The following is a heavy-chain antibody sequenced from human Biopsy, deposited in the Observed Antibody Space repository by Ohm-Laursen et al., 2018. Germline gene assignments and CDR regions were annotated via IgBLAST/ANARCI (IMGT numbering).Heavy chain of an antibody. CDR3: ARDVTMVRKYYYNGLDA. CDR1: VFAFRVCS. V-gene: IGHV3-48*01. D-gene: IGHD3-10*01. J-gene: IGHJ6*02. CDR2: ITSSSSTK. Sequence: SLRLSCTATVFAFRVCSMNWFRQAPGKGLERLSYITSSSSTKYYADSVKGRFTISGDYDRNSLYLEMNSLRAGASAVYYVARDVTMVRKYYYNGLDAWGQGTTVTVSS.